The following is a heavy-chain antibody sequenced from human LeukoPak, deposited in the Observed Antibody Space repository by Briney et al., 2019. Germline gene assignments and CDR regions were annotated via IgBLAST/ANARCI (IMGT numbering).Heavy chain of an antibody. V-gene: IGHV3-23*01. CDR3: AKNALGGYCSSTSCYLGYCYYYYMDV. J-gene: IGHJ6*03. CDR1: GFTFSSYA. CDR2: ISGSGGST. D-gene: IGHD2-2*01. Sequence: GGSLRLSCAASGFTFSSYAMSWVRQAPGKGLEWVSAISGSGGSTYYADSVKGRFTISRDNSKNTLYLQMNSLRAEDTAVYYCAKNALGGYCSSTSCYLGYCYYYYMDVWGKGTTVTVSS.